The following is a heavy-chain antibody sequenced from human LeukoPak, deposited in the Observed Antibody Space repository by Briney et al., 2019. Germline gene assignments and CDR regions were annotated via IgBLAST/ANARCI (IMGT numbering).Heavy chain of an antibody. CDR1: GFTFSNYW. CDR2: IYSDGSTP. J-gene: IGHJ4*02. Sequence: PGGSLRLSCAASGFTFSNYWMHWVRHAPGKGLVWVSRIYSDGSTPTYADSVKGRFTISRDNAKNSLYLQMNSLRAEDTAVYYCALTPDYYGSGSFDYWGQGTLVTVSS. CDR3: ALTPDYYGSGSFDY. D-gene: IGHD3-10*01. V-gene: IGHV3-74*01.